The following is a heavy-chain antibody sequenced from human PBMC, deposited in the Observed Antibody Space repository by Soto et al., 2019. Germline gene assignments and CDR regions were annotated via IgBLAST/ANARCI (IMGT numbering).Heavy chain of an antibody. J-gene: IGHJ4*02. D-gene: IGHD3-16*02. CDR3: TTEVSNFRRLGELSLIDFDY. V-gene: IGHV3-15*01. CDR2: IKSKTDGGTT. Sequence: GGSLRLSCAASGFTFSNAWMSWVRQAPGKGLEWVGRIKSKTDGGTTDYAAPVKDRFTISRDDSKNTLYLQMNSLKTEDTAVYYCTTEVSNFRRLGELSLIDFDYWGQGTLVTV. CDR1: GFTFSNAW.